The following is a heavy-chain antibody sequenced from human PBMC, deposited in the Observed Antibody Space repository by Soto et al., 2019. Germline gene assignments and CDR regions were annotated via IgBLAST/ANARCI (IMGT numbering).Heavy chain of an antibody. CDR1: GFTFSSYG. D-gene: IGHD6-13*01. Sequence: GGSLRLSCAASGFTFSSYGMHWVRQAPGKGLEWVAVISYDGSNKYYADSVKGRFTISRDNSKNALYLQMNSLRAEDTAVYYCAKDLWVAAAVNSFDYWGQGTLVTVSS. CDR3: AKDLWVAAAVNSFDY. V-gene: IGHV3-30*18. CDR2: ISYDGSNK. J-gene: IGHJ4*02.